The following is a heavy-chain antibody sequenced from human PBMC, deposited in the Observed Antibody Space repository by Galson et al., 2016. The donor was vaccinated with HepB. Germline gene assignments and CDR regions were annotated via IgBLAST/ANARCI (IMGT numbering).Heavy chain of an antibody. D-gene: IGHD5-12*01. V-gene: IGHV1-3*01. CDR1: RYTFTTYA. J-gene: IGHJ4*02. CDR2: INVGSGDT. CDR3: AREDSGNDLSFGLDY. Sequence: SVKVSCKASRYTFTTYAMHWVRQAPGQRLEWMGWINVGSGDTKYSQKFQGRVTVTRDTSASTAYMELSSLRSEDTAVYYCAREDSGNDLSFGLDYWGQGTLVIVPS.